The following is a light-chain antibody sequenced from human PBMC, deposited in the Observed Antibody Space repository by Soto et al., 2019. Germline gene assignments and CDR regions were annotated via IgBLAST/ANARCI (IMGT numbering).Light chain of an antibody. CDR1: SSDVSGYNS. CDR3: YSYKSTTDRV. J-gene: IGLJ2*01. CDR2: AVS. V-gene: IGLV2-14*01. Sequence: QSARTQPASVSGSPGQSITISCTGTSSDVSGYNSVSWYQQHPGRAPKLIIYAVSNQPSGVSDRFSGSKSGNTASLTISGLQAEDEADYYCYSYKSTTDRVFGGGTKLTVL.